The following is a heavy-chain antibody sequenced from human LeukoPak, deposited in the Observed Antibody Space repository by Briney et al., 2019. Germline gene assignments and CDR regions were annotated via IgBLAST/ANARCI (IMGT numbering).Heavy chain of an antibody. V-gene: IGHV3-30*04. D-gene: IGHD3-10*01. CDR2: ISYEDGTNK. CDR3: SKERPEEYYGSGSYFDY. J-gene: IGHJ4*02. CDR1: GFTFRSHA. Sequence: WGSLRLSCAASGFTFRSHAMHWVRQAPGKGLEWVAVISYEDGTNKYYADSVKGRFTISRDNSKYTVYLEMNSLRVEDTAMYYCSKERPEEYYGSGSYFDYWGQGILVTVSS.